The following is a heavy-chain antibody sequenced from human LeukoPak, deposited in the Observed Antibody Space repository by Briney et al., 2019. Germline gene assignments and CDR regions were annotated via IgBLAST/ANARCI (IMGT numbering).Heavy chain of an antibody. V-gene: IGHV4-39*07. Sequence: SETLSLTCTVSGGSISSSSYYWGWIRQPPGKGLEWIGSIYHSGSTYYNPSLKSRVTISVDTSKNQFSLKLSSVTAADTAVYYCARDQARTRGYYDSSGYYYGGSDAFDIWGQGTMVTVSS. CDR3: ARDQARTRGYYDSSGYYYGGSDAFDI. CDR2: IYHSGST. CDR1: GGSISSSSYY. D-gene: IGHD3-22*01. J-gene: IGHJ3*02.